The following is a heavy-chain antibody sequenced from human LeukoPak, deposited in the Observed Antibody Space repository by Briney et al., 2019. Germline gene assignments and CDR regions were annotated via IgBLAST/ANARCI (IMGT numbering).Heavy chain of an antibody. J-gene: IGHJ6*02. CDR1: GFTFSSYA. D-gene: IGHD3-10*01. CDR3: ARDLPITMVRGVTFYYYYGMDV. CDR2: ISYDGNNK. V-gene: IGHV3-30-3*01. Sequence: GRSLRLSCAASGFTFSSYAMHWVRQAPGKGLEWVAVISYDGNNKYYADSVKGRFTISRDNSKNTLYLQMNSLRAEDTAVYYCARDLPITMVRGVTFYYYYGMDVWGQGTTVTVSS.